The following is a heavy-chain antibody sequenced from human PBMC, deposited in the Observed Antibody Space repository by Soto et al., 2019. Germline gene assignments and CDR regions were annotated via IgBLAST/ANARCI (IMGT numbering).Heavy chain of an antibody. D-gene: IGHD4-17*01. CDR2: IYESGST. CDR1: VVSMSISSYY. CDR3: ANVFYRDYVRAFDI. V-gene: IGHV4-39*05. J-gene: IGHJ3*02. Sequence: SETPSLTITVSVVSMSISSYYWGWNHQPPGNGLEWIGSIYESGSTYDNPSLKSRVTISVATSQTQFSLKLRSVTAADTAVYYCANVFYRDYVRAFDIWVQGTIVLVSS.